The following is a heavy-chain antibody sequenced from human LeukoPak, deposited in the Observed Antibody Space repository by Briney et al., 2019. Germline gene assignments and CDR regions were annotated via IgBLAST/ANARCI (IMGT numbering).Heavy chain of an antibody. CDR2: IYNSGST. D-gene: IGHD1-26*01. CDR1: GGSLSIYY. CDR3: TRDRELGF. J-gene: IGHJ4*02. V-gene: IGHV4-59*01. Sequence: SETLSLTCTVSGGSLSIYYWNWIRQPPGKGLEWTGSIYNSGSTTYSPSLKSRVTISGDTSKNQFSLKLSSVTAADTAVYYCTRDRELGFWGQGTLVTVSS.